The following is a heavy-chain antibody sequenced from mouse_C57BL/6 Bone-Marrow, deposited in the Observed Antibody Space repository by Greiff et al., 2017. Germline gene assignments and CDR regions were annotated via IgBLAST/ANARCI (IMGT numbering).Heavy chain of an antibody. D-gene: IGHD1-1*01. CDR2: IDPENGDT. CDR3: TTPTVVAFPHRYFDF. CDR1: GFNIKDAY. Sequence: EVQLQQSGAELVRPGASVKLSCTASGFNIKDAYMHWVKQRPEQGLEWIGWIDPENGDTEYASKFQGKATITADTSSNTAYLQLSSLTSEDTAVYSCTTPTVVAFPHRYFDFWGTGTTATVSS. V-gene: IGHV14-4*01. J-gene: IGHJ1*03.